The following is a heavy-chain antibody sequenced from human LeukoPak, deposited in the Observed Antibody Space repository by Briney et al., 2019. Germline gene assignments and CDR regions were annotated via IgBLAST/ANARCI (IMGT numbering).Heavy chain of an antibody. CDR2: INPNSGGT. J-gene: IGHJ5*02. CDR3: ASSRVRNWFDP. V-gene: IGHV1-2*02. D-gene: IGHD2-2*01. Sequence: GASVKVSCKASGYTFTSYAMNWVRQAPGQGLEWMGWINPNSGGTNYAQKFQGRVTMTRDTSISTAYMELSRLRSDDTAVYYCASSRVRNWFDPWGQGTLVTVSS. CDR1: GYTFTSYA.